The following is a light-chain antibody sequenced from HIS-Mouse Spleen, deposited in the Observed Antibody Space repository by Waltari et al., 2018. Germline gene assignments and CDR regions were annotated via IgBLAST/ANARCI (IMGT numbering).Light chain of an antibody. CDR1: ALPKKN. J-gene: IGLJ2*01. CDR2: EDS. CDR3: YSTDSSGNHRV. V-gene: IGLV3-10*01. Sequence: SYELTQPPAVSLSPGQTARTTCSGEALPKKNAYWYRQKSGQAPVLVIYEDSKRPSGIPERFSGSSSGTMATLTISGAQVEDEADYYCYSTDSSGNHRVFGGGTKLTVL.